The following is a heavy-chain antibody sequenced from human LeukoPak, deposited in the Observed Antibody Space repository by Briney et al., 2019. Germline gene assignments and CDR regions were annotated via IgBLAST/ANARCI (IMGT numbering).Heavy chain of an antibody. V-gene: IGHV3-48*02. CDR3: ARDVRWLRFVFDY. Sequence: GGSLRLSCAASGFTFSDYSMNWVRQAPGKGLEWVSYISSSSSTVYYADSVKGRFTISRGNAKNSLYLQMNSLGDEDTAVYYCARDVRWLRFVFDYWGQGIPVTVSS. CDR2: ISSSSSTV. D-gene: IGHD5-12*01. CDR1: GFTFSDYS. J-gene: IGHJ4*02.